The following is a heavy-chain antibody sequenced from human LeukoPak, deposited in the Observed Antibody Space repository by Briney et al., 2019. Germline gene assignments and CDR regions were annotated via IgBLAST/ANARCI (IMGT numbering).Heavy chain of an antibody. CDR3: ARGRINKAVAGPPINWFDP. V-gene: IGHV1-2*02. J-gene: IGHJ5*02. D-gene: IGHD6-19*01. CDR2: INPNSGGT. Sequence: AGVTVSCKASGYTFTGYYMHWVRQAPGQGLEGVGWINPNSGGTNYAQKFQGRVTMTRDTSISTAYMELSRLRSDDTAVYYCARGRINKAVAGPPINWFDPWGQGTLVTVSS. CDR1: GYTFTGYY.